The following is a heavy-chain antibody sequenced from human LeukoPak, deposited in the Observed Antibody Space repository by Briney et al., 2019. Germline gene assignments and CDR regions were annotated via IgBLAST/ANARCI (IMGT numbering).Heavy chain of an antibody. CDR3: ARGHQGWFDP. Sequence: SQTLSLTCTVSGGSISSGSYYWSWIRQPAGKGLEWIGRIYTSGSTNYNPSLKSRVTISVDTSKNQFSPKLSSVTAADTAVYYCARGHQGWFDPWGQGTLVTVSS. J-gene: IGHJ5*02. V-gene: IGHV4-61*02. CDR1: GGSISSGSYY. CDR2: IYTSGST.